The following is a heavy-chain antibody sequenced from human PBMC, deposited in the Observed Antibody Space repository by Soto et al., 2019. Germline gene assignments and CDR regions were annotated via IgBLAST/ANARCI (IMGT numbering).Heavy chain of an antibody. CDR1: GGTFSIYA. J-gene: IGHJ4*02. CDR2: IIPIFGTA. CDR3: ARVSVAGSY. D-gene: IGHD6-19*01. V-gene: IGHV1-69*13. Sequence: SVKVSCKASGGTFSIYAISWVRQAPGQGLEWMRGIIPIFGTANYAQKFQGRVTITADESTSTAYMELSSLRSEDTAVYYCARVSVAGSYWGQGTLVTVSS.